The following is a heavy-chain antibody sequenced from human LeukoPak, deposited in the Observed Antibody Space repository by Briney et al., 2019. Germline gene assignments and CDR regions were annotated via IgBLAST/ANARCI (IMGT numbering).Heavy chain of an antibody. CDR3: ARGAGYLGGNWFDP. V-gene: IGHV3-48*04. J-gene: IGHJ5*02. D-gene: IGHD3-10*01. CDR1: GFNFNTYT. Sequence: GGSLRLSCAASGFNFNTYTMNWVRQAPGKGLEWVSYISTSSSTLYYADSVKGRFTISRDNAKNSLYLQMNSLRAEDTAVFYCARGAGYLGGNWFDPWGQGTLVTVSS. CDR2: ISTSSSTL.